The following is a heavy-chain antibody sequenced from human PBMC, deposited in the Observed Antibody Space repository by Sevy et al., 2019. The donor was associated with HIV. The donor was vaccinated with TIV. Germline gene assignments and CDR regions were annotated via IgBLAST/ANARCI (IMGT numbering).Heavy chain of an antibody. Sequence: GGSLRLSCATSGFLFSSFALHWVRQAPGKGLEWVAVISYDGSKKDYADSVKGRFTIFKDTSKNTLHLEMNSLGAEDTAVYFCAKTGWIGGNYYGESWYYFDYWGQGTQVTVSS. D-gene: IGHD1-26*01. V-gene: IGHV3-30-3*02. J-gene: IGHJ4*02. CDR3: AKTGWIGGNYYGESWYYFDY. CDR1: GFLFSSFA. CDR2: ISYDGSKK.